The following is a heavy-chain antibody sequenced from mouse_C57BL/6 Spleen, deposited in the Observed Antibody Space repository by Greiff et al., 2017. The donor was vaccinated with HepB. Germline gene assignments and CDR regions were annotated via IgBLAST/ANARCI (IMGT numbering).Heavy chain of an antibody. CDR1: GFSLTSYG. CDR2: IWSGGST. CDR3: ARSYYSNQAWFAY. J-gene: IGHJ3*01. D-gene: IGHD2-5*01. Sequence: QVQLQQSGPGLVQPSQSLSITCTVSGFSLTSYGVHWVRQSPGKGLEWLGVIWSGGSTDYNAAFISRLSISKDNSKSHVFFKMNSLQADDTAIYYCARSYYSNQAWFAYWGQGTLVTVSA. V-gene: IGHV2-2*01.